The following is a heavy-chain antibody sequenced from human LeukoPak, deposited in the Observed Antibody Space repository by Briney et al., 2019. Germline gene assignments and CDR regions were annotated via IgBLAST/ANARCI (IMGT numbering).Heavy chain of an antibody. V-gene: IGHV4-59*11. CDR2: MLDTVTT. CDR1: GASMSTHY. D-gene: IGHD5-18*01. Sequence: SETLFLTCAVSGASMSTHYWSWIRQPPGKGLEWIGYMLDTVTTKDNPSLKSRFTLSADTSKNQFSLRLTSVTAADTAVYYCATIKRGNIFGYFDFWGQGIPVTVSS. CDR3: ATIKRGNIFGYFDF. J-gene: IGHJ4*02.